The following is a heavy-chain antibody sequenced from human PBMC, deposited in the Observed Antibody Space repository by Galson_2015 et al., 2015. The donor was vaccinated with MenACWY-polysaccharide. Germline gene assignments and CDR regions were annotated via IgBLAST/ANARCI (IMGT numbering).Heavy chain of an antibody. J-gene: IGHJ5*01. D-gene: IGHD3-16*02. Sequence: SETLSLTCTVSGGSISSSGYYWGWIRQPPGKGLEWIGSIYYSGNTYYNPSLKSRVTISLDTSKNQFSLKLSSVTAADTAVYYCARSLLFGGVFAPFNSWGQGTLVTVSS. CDR1: GGSISSSGYY. V-gene: IGHV4-39*01. CDR3: ARSLLFGGVFAPFNS. CDR2: IYYSGNT.